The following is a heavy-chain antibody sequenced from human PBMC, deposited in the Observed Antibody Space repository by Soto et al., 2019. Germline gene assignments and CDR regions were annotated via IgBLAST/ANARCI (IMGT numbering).Heavy chain of an antibody. CDR3: ARDRVLVIAAAGTSYYYGMDV. V-gene: IGHV4-4*07. J-gene: IGHJ6*02. CDR2: IYFSGST. Sequence: SATLAITCTVSYGSISSYYWSWIRQPAGSGLEWIGRIYFSGSTNYNPSLNSRVTMSVDTSKNQFSLKLSSVTAADTAVYYCARDRVLVIAAAGTSYYYGMDVWGQGTTVTVSS. CDR1: YGSISSYY. D-gene: IGHD6-13*01.